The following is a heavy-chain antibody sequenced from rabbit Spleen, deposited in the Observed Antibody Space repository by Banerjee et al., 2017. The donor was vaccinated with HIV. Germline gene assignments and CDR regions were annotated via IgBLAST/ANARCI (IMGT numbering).Heavy chain of an antibody. CDR1: GFSFSSGYY. CDR3: ARGSAAMTMLITGYYLSL. D-gene: IGHD2-1*01. V-gene: IGHV1S40*01. CDR2: IDAGSSGST. J-gene: IGHJ4*01. Sequence: QSLEESGGDLVKPGASLTLTCTASGFSFSSGYYMCWVRQAPGKGLEWIACIDAGSSGSTYYASWAKGRFTISKTSSTTVTLQMTSLTAADTATYFCARGSAAMTMLITGYYLSLWGPGTLVTVS.